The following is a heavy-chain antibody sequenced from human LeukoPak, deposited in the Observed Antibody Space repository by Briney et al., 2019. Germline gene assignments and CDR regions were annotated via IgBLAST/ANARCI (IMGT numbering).Heavy chain of an antibody. CDR1: GFTFSSYE. CDR3: ARSGYGYFLDY. CDR2: ISSSGSTI. V-gene: IGHV3-48*03. D-gene: IGHD5-18*01. J-gene: IGHJ4*02. Sequence: GESLRLSCAASGFTFSSYEMSWVRQAPGKGLEWVSYISSSGSTIYYADSVKGRFTISRDNAKNSLYLQMNSLRAEDTAVYYCARSGYGYFLDYWGQGTLVTVSS.